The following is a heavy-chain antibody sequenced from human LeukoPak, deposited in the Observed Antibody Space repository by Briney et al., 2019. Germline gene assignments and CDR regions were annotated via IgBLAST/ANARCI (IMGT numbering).Heavy chain of an antibody. CDR2: IKQDGSEK. V-gene: IGHV3-7*01. Sequence: GGSLRLSCVASGFTFSNYWMCWVRQAPGKGLEWVANIKQDGSEKDYVDSVKGRFTISRDNAKNSLYLQMNSLRAEDTAVYYCAKDRSGLTAYMDVWGKGTTVTISS. CDR1: GFTFSNYW. D-gene: IGHD7-27*01. CDR3: AKDRSGLTAYMDV. J-gene: IGHJ6*03.